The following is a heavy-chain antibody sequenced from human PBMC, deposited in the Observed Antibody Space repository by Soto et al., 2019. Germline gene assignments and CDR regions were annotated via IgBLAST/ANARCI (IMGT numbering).Heavy chain of an antibody. D-gene: IGHD3-22*01. CDR1: GVTFSTYA. J-gene: IGHJ4*02. CDR3: ASQRNYYDSSGQPPYFDY. V-gene: IGHV1-69*13. Sequence: SVKVSCKASGVTFSTYAISWVRQAPGQGLEWMGGIIPIFGTANYAQKFQGRVTITADESTSTAYMELSSLRSEDTAVYYCASQRNYYDSSGQPPYFDYWGQGTLVTVSS. CDR2: IIPIFGTA.